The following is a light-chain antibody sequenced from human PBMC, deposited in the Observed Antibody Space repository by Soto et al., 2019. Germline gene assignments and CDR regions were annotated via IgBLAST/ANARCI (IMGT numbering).Light chain of an antibody. J-gene: IGKJ4*01. CDR3: QQYYEFPLT. CDR1: QDISSY. Sequence: AIRMTQSPSSLSASPGDRVTITCRASQDISSYLAWYQHKPGKAPNLLIYFASTLQSGVPSRFSGSGSGTDFTLTISRLQSEDFATYYCQQYYEFPLTFGGGTKVQIK. V-gene: IGKV1-8*01. CDR2: FAS.